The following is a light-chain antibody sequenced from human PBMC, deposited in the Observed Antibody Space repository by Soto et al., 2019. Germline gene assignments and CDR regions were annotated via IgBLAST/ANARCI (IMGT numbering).Light chain of an antibody. CDR2: EVS. CDR1: SSDIGAYYL. J-gene: IGLJ1*01. CDR3: TSVAPGRIYG. Sequence: QSVLTQPASVSGSPGQSITISCSGTSSDIGAYYLVSWYQQHPGRAPKLIIYEVSHRFSGLSYRFSGSKSGNTASLTISGLQAEDVGDYYCTSVAPGRIYGFCSGTKVTVL. V-gene: IGLV2-14*03.